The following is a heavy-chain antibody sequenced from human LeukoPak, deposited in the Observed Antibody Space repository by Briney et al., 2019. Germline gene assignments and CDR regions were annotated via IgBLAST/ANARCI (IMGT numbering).Heavy chain of an antibody. CDR3: APAVVTLVGFDY. D-gene: IGHD4-23*01. CDR2: ISYDGSNK. V-gene: IGHV3-30*03. Sequence: PGRSLRLSCTASGFTFSSYGMHWVRQAPGKGLEWVAVISYDGSNKYYADSVKGRFTISRDNSKNTLYLQMNSLRAEDTAVYYCAPAVVTLVGFDYWGQGTLVTVSS. J-gene: IGHJ4*02. CDR1: GFTFSSYG.